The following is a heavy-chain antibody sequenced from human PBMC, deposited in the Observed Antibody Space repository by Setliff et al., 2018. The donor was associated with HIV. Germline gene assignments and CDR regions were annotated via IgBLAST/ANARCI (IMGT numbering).Heavy chain of an antibody. Sequence: GGSLRLSCSASGFTFSGSALHWVRQASGKGLEWVGRIKTKPNSYATAHAESVKGRFTISRDDSQNTAYLQMNSLRTEDTAVYFCAVSPDGDCATTECANWFDPWGHGTQVTVSS. D-gene: IGHD4-17*01. J-gene: IGHJ5*02. CDR1: GFTFSGSA. V-gene: IGHV3-73*01. CDR3: AVSPDGDCATTECANWFDP. CDR2: IKTKPNSYAT.